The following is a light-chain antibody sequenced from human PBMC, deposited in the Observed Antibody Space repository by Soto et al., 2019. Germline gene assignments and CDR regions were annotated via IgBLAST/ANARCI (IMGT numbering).Light chain of an antibody. Sequence: QSVLTQPASVSGSPGQSITISCTGTSSDVGGYNYVSWYQQHPGKAPKLMIYDVSNRPSGVSNRFSGSKSGNTASLTISGLQAEDEADYYCRSYTSSSTLVFGPGTKVTVL. CDR1: SSDVGGYNY. CDR3: RSYTSSSTLV. CDR2: DVS. V-gene: IGLV2-14*01. J-gene: IGLJ1*01.